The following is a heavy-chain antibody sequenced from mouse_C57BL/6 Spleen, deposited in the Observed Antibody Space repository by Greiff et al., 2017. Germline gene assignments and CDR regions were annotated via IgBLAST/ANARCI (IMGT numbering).Heavy chain of an antibody. V-gene: IGHV1-59*01. D-gene: IGHD1-1*01. J-gene: IGHJ4*01. CDR3: ARTYYYYAMDY. CDR2: IDPSDSYT. Sequence: VKLQQPGAELVRPGTSVKLSCKASGYTFTSYWMHWVKQRPGQGLEWIGVIDPSDSYTNYNQKFKGKATLTVDTSSSTAYMQLSSLTSEDSAVYYCARTYYYYAMDYWGQGTSVTVSS. CDR1: GYTFTSYW.